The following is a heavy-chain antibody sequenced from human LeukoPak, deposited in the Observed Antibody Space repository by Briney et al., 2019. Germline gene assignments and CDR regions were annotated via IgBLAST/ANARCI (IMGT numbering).Heavy chain of an antibody. J-gene: IGHJ4*02. CDR1: GFTFSSYG. CDR2: ISGSGGST. D-gene: IGHD3-22*01. Sequence: GGSLRLSCAASGFTFSSYGMSWVRQAPGKGLEWVSAISGSGGSTYYADSVKGRFTISRDNSKNTLYLQMNSLRAEDTAVYYCALDSSGHRFDYWGQGTLVTVSS. CDR3: ALDSSGHRFDY. V-gene: IGHV3-23*01.